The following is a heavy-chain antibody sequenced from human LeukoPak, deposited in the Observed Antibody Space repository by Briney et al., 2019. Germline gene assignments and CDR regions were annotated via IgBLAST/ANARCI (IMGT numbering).Heavy chain of an antibody. CDR1: GYTFTGYD. D-gene: IGHD5-18*01. CDR2: INPNSGGT. CDR3: ARWGSNTAMVDDVFDI. Sequence: ASLKVSCKTSGYTFTGYDMHWVRQTPGPGLLWMGWINPNSGGTNYAQKFQGRVTITRDTSISTAYMELSRMRSDDTAVYYCARWGSNTAMVDDVFDIWGQGTMVTVSS. J-gene: IGHJ3*02. V-gene: IGHV1-2*02.